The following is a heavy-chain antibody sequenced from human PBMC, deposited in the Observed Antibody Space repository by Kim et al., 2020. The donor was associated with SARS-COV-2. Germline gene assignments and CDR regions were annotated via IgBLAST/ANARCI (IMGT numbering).Heavy chain of an antibody. CDR2: IYYSGST. CDR1: GGSISSSSYY. D-gene: IGHD3-10*01. Sequence: SETLSLTCTVSGGSISSSSYYWGWIRQPPGKGLVWIGSIYYSGSTYYNPSLKSRVIISVDTTKNQFSLKLSSVTAADTAVYYCARHDLFGSGSYYNDYYCYCGMDVWGQGTTVTVSS. V-gene: IGHV4-39*01. J-gene: IGHJ6*02. CDR3: ARHDLFGSGSYYNDYYCYCGMDV.